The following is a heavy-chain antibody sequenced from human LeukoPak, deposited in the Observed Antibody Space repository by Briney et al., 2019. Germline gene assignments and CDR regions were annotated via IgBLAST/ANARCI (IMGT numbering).Heavy chain of an antibody. J-gene: IGHJ4*02. CDR1: GFTFSNYA. D-gene: IGHD5/OR15-5a*01. Sequence: PGGSLRLSCAASGFTFSNYAMAWIRQPPGKGLEWIGSVYYSGSTDYNSSLKSRVTISVDTSKNQFSLRLNSVTAADTAIYYCARNSSTIVSRIRTAIGFDSWGQGARVTVSS. V-gene: IGHV4-38-2*01. CDR3: ARNSSTIVSRIRTAIGFDS. CDR2: VYYSGST.